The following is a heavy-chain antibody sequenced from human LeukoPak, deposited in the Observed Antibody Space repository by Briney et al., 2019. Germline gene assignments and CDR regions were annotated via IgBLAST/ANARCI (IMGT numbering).Heavy chain of an antibody. D-gene: IGHD5-18*01. V-gene: IGHV3-48*02. J-gene: IGHJ4*02. CDR1: GFTFSIAW. CDR3: AREGYSYGPEVYFFDY. CDR2: ISSSSSTI. Sequence: GGSLRLSCAASGFTFSIAWMSWVRQAPGKGLEWVSYISSSSSTIYYGDSVKGRFTISRDNAKNSLYLQMNSLRDEDTAVYYCAREGYSYGPEVYFFDYWGQGTLVTVSS.